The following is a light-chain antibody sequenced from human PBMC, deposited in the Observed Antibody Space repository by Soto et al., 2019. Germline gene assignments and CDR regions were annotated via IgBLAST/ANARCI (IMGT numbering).Light chain of an antibody. J-gene: IGKJ4*01. Sequence: DIQMTQSPSSVSASVGDRVSITCRASQGISSWLAWYQQKPGRAPKLLIYTGSSLQSGVPSRFSGTGSGTDFTLTISRLQSEDVVTYYSQQANSCPLTFGGGTKVEIK. V-gene: IGKV1-12*01. CDR3: QQANSCPLT. CDR2: TGS. CDR1: QGISSW.